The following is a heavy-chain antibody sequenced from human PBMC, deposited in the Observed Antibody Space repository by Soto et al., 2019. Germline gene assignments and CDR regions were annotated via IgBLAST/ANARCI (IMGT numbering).Heavy chain of an antibody. CDR3: ARAGNQYGVDV. J-gene: IGHJ6*02. Sequence: PPETLSLTCTVSGVSISSYYWSWIRQSAGKGLEWLGRFYTTGTTNYNPALKSRLSMSTDTSKQQLSLRLSSVTAADTGVYYCARAGNQYGVDVWGQGTTVTVS. V-gene: IGHV4-4*07. CDR1: GVSISSYY. D-gene: IGHD6-13*01. CDR2: FYTTGTT.